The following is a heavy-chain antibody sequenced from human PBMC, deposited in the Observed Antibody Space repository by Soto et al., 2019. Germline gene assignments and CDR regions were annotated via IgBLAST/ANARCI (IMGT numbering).Heavy chain of an antibody. CDR1: GFTVSSNY. V-gene: IGHV3-53*01. Sequence: GGSLRLSCGASGFTVSSNYMSWVRQAPGKGLEWVSVIYSGGSTYYADSVKGRFTISRDNSKNTLYLQMNSLGAEDTAVYYCDRDSRLRGAAPRFDPCGQGTLVTVSP. CDR3: DRDSRLRGAAPRFDP. D-gene: IGHD6-25*01. J-gene: IGHJ5*02. CDR2: IYSGGST.